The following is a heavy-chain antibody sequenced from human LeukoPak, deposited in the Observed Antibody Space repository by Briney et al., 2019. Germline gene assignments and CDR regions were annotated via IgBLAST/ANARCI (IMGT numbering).Heavy chain of an antibody. CDR2: IWSTGDAT. CDR1: GFPFRNYA. Sequence: GSLRLSCAASGFPFRNYAMAWVRQAPGKGLEWVAGIWSTGDATPHATPVRGRFTISRENFGNTMLLHMSSLRANATALYYCVKYMIVPTTQLLGDFWGGGARVTVSS. J-gene: IGHJ4*02. D-gene: IGHD3-16*01. V-gene: IGHV3-23*01. CDR3: VKYMIVPTTQLLGDF.